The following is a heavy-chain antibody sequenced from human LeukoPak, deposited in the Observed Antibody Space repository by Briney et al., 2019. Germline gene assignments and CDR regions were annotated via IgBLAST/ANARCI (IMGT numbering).Heavy chain of an antibody. CDR3: ASDSSGDYKY. D-gene: IGHD3-22*01. J-gene: IGHJ4*02. Sequence: SETLSLTCTVSGGSISSFYWSWVRQPAGKGLEWIGRIYTSGRTNFNPSLTSRLTVSIDTSKNQFSLMLYSVTASDSAMYYCASDSSGDYKYWGKGTLVTVSS. CDR2: IYTSGRT. CDR1: GGSISSFY. V-gene: IGHV4-4*07.